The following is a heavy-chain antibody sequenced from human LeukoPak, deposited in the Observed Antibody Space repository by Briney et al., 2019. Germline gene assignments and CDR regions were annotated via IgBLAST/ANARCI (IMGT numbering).Heavy chain of an antibody. V-gene: IGHV4-59*01. CDR2: IYHSGST. CDR3: ARDLCVGGTCYGIDY. J-gene: IGHJ4*02. D-gene: IGHD2-15*01. Sequence: SETLSLTCTVSGGSISNYYWGWIRQPPGKGLEWIGYIYHSGSTNYNPSLKSRVTISVDTSKNQFSLKLCSVTAADTAVYYCARDLCVGGTCYGIDYWGQGTLVTVSS. CDR1: GGSISNYY.